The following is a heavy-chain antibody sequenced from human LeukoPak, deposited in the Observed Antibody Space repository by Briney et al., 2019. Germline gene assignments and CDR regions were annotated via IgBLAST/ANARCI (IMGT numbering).Heavy chain of an antibody. CDR2: INHSGST. J-gene: IGHJ6*03. Sequence: PSETLSLTCAVYGGSFSGYYWSWIRQPPGKGLEWIGEINHSGSTNYNPSLKSRVTISVDTSKNQFSLKLSSVTAADTAVYYCARATYYYYYMDVWGKGTTVAVS. CDR3: ARATYYYYYMDV. V-gene: IGHV4-34*01. CDR1: GGSFSGYY.